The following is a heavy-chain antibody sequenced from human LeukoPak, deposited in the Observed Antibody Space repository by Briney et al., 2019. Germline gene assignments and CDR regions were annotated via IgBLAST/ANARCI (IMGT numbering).Heavy chain of an antibody. Sequence: GGSLRLSCAASGFTFYTYAMSWVRQAPGKGLEWVSAISGSGGDTKYADSVKGRFTISRDNSKNTLYLQMNSLRAEDTAVYYCAKLGRWRQLTLDYWGQGTLVTVSS. CDR1: GFTFYTYA. V-gene: IGHV3-23*01. CDR3: AKLGRWRQLTLDY. J-gene: IGHJ4*02. CDR2: ISGSGGDT. D-gene: IGHD2-15*01.